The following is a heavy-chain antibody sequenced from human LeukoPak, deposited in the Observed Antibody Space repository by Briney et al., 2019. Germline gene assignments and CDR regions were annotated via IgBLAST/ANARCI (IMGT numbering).Heavy chain of an antibody. V-gene: IGHV3-23*01. D-gene: IGHD2-21*01. CDR2: IVDNGGST. CDR1: GSTFSSYA. Sequence: TGGSLRLSCAASGSTFSSYAMSWVRQAPGKGLEWVSAIVDNGGSTRYADPVKGRFTISRDNSANMLFLQMSSLRAGDTAIYYCARCGGDTCYSRPPDQWGQGTLVTVSS. J-gene: IGHJ4*02. CDR3: ARCGGDTCYSRPPDQ.